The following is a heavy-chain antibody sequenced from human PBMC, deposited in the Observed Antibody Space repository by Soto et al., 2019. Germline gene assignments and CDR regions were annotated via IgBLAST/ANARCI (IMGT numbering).Heavy chain of an antibody. Sequence: PGGSLRLSCAASGFTFNTYAMHWVRQAPGKGLEWVAIISYDGSNKYYADSVKGRFTISRDNSKNTLYLQMNNLRAEDTAVYFFAKVSPGSYSLDYWGQGTLVTVSS. J-gene: IGHJ4*02. CDR1: GFTFNTYA. CDR3: AKVSPGSYSLDY. V-gene: IGHV3-30-3*01. CDR2: ISYDGSNK. D-gene: IGHD3-10*01.